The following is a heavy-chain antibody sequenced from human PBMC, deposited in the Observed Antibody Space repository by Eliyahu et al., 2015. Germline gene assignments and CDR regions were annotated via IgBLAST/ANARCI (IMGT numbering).Heavy chain of an antibody. CDR1: GYSFSDYW. J-gene: IGHJ6*02. V-gene: IGHV5-51*01. CDR2: IYPGDSDA. Sequence: EVQLVQSGAEVKKPGESXRISCKGFGYSFSDYWXGWVRQMPGKGLEWMGIIYPGDSDANYRPSFQGQVTISADKSSSTAYLQWSTLKPSDTAVYFCARTNCGYRSCSKAHYYAGMDVWGQGTTVIVSS. D-gene: IGHD3-22*01. CDR3: ARTNCGYRSCSKAHYYAGMDV.